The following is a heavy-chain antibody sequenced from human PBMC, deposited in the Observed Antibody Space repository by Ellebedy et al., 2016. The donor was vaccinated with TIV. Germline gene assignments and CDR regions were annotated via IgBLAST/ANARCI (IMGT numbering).Heavy chain of an antibody. CDR1: GGSISPYY. Sequence: MPSETLSLTCTVSGGSISPYYWSWIRQPPGKGLEWIGYIYYSGSTKYNPSLKSRVTMSVDTSTKHFSLNLSSVTAADTAVYYCATSYDSSGYYDDDAFDIWGQGTMVTVSS. J-gene: IGHJ3*02. CDR2: IYYSGST. D-gene: IGHD3-22*01. V-gene: IGHV4-59*01. CDR3: ATSYDSSGYYDDDAFDI.